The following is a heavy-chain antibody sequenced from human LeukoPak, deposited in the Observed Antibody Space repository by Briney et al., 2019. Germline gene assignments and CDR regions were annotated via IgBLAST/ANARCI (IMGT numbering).Heavy chain of an antibody. CDR1: GGTFSSYA. CDR2: IIPIFGTA. CDR3: ARGATIFGVVQKPHYYYYYYMDV. J-gene: IGHJ6*03. D-gene: IGHD3-3*01. V-gene: IGHV1-69*13. Sequence: SVKVSCKASGGTFSSYAISWVRQAPGQGLEWMGGIIPIFGTANYAQKFQGRVMITADESTSTAYMELSSLRSEDTAVYYCARGATIFGVVQKPHYYYYYYMDVWGKGTTVTVSS.